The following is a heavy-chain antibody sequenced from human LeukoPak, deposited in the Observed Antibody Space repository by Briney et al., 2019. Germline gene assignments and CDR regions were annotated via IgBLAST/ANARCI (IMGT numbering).Heavy chain of an antibody. CDR2: LGKDGRT. CDR3: APSPYYYESSGYSA. D-gene: IGHD3-22*01. Sequence: PGGSLRLSCAASGFSFSNYAMNWVRQSPGKGLEWVSSLGKDGRTFYADSVKGRFTISRDNSKNTLYLQMSSLRAEDTAVYYCAPSPYYYESSGYSAWGQGTLVTVSS. CDR1: GFSFSNYA. J-gene: IGHJ5*02. V-gene: IGHV3-23*01.